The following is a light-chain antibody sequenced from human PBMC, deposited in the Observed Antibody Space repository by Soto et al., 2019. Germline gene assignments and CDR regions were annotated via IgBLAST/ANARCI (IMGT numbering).Light chain of an antibody. CDR1: SSDIGGYNY. V-gene: IGLV2-14*01. Sequence: SALTQPASVSGSPGQSITISCTGTSSDIGGYNYVSWFQQHPGKAPKLIIYDVNNRPSGVSNRFSGSKSGTTASLAISGLQAEDEAEYFCSSYAGTNTLVLFGGGTQLTVL. J-gene: IGLJ2*01. CDR2: DVN. CDR3: SSYAGTNTLVL.